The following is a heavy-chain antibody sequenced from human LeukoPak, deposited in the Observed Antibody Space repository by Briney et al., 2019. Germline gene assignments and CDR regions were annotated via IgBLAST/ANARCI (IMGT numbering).Heavy chain of an antibody. V-gene: IGHV4-30-2*01. CDR2: IYHSGST. CDR3: ARDLDYYYYYMDV. Sequence: SQTLSLTCTVSGGSISSGGYYWSWIWQPPGKGLEWIGYIYHSGSTYYNPSLKSRVTISVDRSKNQFSLKLSSVTAADTAVYYCARDLDYYYYYMDVWGKGTTVTVSS. J-gene: IGHJ6*03. CDR1: GGSISSGGYY.